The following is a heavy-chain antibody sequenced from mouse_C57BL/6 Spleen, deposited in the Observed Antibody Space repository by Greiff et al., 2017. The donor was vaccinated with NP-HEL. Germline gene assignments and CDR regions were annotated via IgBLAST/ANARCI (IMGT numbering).Heavy chain of an antibody. J-gene: IGHJ4*01. Sequence: EVQRVESGGDLVKPGGSLKLSCAASGFTFSSYGMSWVRQTPDKRLEWVATISSGGSYTYYPDSVKGRFTISRDNAKNTLYLQMSSLKSEDTAMYYCARRSGHYAMDYWGQGTSVTVSS. CDR1: GFTFSSYG. V-gene: IGHV5-6*01. CDR2: ISSGGSYT. CDR3: ARRSGHYAMDY.